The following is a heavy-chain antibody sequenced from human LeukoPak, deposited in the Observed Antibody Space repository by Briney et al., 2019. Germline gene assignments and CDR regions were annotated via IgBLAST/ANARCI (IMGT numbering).Heavy chain of an antibody. CDR1: GGSISSSTYY. CDR2: ISYSGSS. J-gene: IGHJ6*03. D-gene: IGHD3-3*01. Sequence: SETLSLTCTVSGGSISSSTYYWGWIRQPPGKGLEWIGSISYSGSSYYNPSLKSRVTISVDTSKNQFSLKVSSVTAADTAAYYCARLFYDFWSGHYYYYMDVWGKGTTVTVSS. V-gene: IGHV4-39*01. CDR3: ARLFYDFWSGHYYYYMDV.